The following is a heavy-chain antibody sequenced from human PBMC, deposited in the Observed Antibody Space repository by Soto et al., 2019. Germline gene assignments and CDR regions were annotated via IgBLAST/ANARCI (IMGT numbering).Heavy chain of an antibody. CDR2: ISSDGSNK. Sequence: PGGSLRLSCAASGFTFNTNAMHWVRQAPGKGLEWVAVISSDGSNKDYADSVKGRFTISRDNSKNTLYLQMNSVRVEDTAVYYCAKEVATSFDYWGQGTLVTVS. D-gene: IGHD5-12*01. V-gene: IGHV3-30-3*01. CDR1: GFTFNTNA. CDR3: AKEVATSFDY. J-gene: IGHJ4*02.